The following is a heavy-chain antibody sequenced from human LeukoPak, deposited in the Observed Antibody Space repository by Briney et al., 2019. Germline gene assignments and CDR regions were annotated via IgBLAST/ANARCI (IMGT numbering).Heavy chain of an antibody. Sequence: GGSLRLSCAGSGFTFGYYWMNWVRQAPGKGLEWVSSISSSSSYIYYADSVKGRFTISRDNAKNSLYLQMNSLRAEDTAVYYCARDSGWFGELYHDYWGQGTLVTVSS. CDR1: GFTFGYYW. J-gene: IGHJ4*02. CDR2: ISSSSSYI. D-gene: IGHD3-10*01. V-gene: IGHV3-21*01. CDR3: ARDSGWFGELYHDY.